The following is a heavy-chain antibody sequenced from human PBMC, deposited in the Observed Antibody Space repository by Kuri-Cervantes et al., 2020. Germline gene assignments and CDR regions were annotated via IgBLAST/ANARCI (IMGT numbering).Heavy chain of an antibody. V-gene: IGHV4-34*01. CDR1: GGSFSGYY. CDR3: AKDRIAVAGTSPFDY. J-gene: IGHJ4*02. Sequence: SQTLSLTCAVYGGSFSGYYWSWIRQPPGKGLEWIGEINHSGNTNYNPSLKSRVTISVDTSKNQFSLKLSSVTAADTAVYYCAKDRIAVAGTSPFDYWGQGTLVTVSS. D-gene: IGHD6-19*01. CDR2: INHSGNT.